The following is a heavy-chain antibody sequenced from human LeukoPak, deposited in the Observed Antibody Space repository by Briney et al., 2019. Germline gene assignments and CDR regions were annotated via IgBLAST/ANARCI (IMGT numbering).Heavy chain of an antibody. J-gene: IGHJ3*02. CDR1: GGSITSYY. D-gene: IGHD3-10*01. CDR3: AGTYGVRGVVNAFEI. CDR2: VFYSGST. Sequence: SETLSLTCTVSGGSITSYYWNWIRQPPGKGLEWIGYVFYSGSTNYNPSLKSRVTISVDSSKDQFSLKLRSVTAADTAVYYCAGTYGVRGVVNAFEIWGRGTMVTVSS. V-gene: IGHV4-59*08.